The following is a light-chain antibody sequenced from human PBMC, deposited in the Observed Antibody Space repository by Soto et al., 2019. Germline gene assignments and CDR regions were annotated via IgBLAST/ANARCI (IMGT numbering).Light chain of an antibody. CDR3: QQYGSSPWT. V-gene: IGKV3-20*01. CDR1: QSVSSSW. Sequence: EIVLTQSPGTLSLSPGERATLSCRASQSVSSSWLAWYQQKPGQAPRLLIYGASSRATGIPDRFSGSGSGTDFPLTISRLEPADAAVFYCQQYGSSPWTFGQGTKVEIK. CDR2: GAS. J-gene: IGKJ1*01.